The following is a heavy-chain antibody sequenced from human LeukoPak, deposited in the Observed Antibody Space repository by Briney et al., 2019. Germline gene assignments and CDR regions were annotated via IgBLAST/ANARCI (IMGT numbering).Heavy chain of an antibody. V-gene: IGHV3-30-3*01. CDR2: ISYDGSQK. CDR1: GFTFSGYA. CDR3: ASLLIPDIDY. Sequence: GSLRLSCAASGFTFSGYAMHWVRQAPGKGLQWVAVISYDGSQKYYADSVKGRFTISRDNSKNTLYLQMNSLRAEDTAVYYCASLLIPDIDYWGQGTLVTVSS. J-gene: IGHJ4*02. D-gene: IGHD3-16*01.